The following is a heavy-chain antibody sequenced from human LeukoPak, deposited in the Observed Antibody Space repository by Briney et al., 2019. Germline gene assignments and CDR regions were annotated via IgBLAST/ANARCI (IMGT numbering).Heavy chain of an antibody. CDR1: GFTFSNYA. CDR3: VSGFDY. V-gene: IGHV3-23*01. CDR2: ISGSGGST. J-gene: IGHJ4*02. Sequence: GGSLRLSCAASGFTFSNYAMNWVRQAPGRGLEWVSAISGSGGSTYYADSVKGRFTISRDNSKITLYLQMSSLRAEDTAVYYCVSGFDYWGQGTLVTVSS.